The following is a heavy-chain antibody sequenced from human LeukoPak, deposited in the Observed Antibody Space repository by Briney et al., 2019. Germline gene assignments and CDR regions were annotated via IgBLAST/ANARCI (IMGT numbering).Heavy chain of an antibody. CDR3: ARGPMVRTNLFDY. J-gene: IGHJ4*02. CDR1: GFTFSSYG. CDR2: INSDGNRT. V-gene: IGHV3-74*01. Sequence: GGSLRLSCAASGFTFSSYGMSWVRQAPGKGLVWLSRINSDGNRTSYADSVKGRFTISRDNAKNTLYLQMNSLRAEDTAVYYCARGPMVRTNLFDYWGQGTLVTVSS. D-gene: IGHD3-10*01.